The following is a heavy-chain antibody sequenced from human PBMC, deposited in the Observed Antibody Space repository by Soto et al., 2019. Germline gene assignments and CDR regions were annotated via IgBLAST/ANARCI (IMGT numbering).Heavy chain of an antibody. CDR2: ISDTGDSG. CDR3: AKDLSRWVRGAGIPPGPFQN. Sequence: GGSLRLSCAASGFTFSSYVMSWVRQAPGKGLEWVSSISDTGDSGFHADSVKGRFIISRDSSTNTVYLKMNSLRADDTAVYYCAKDLSRWVRGAGIPPGPFQNWGQGTMVTVSS. D-gene: IGHD3-10*01. CDR1: GFTFSSYV. V-gene: IGHV3-23*01. J-gene: IGHJ3*01.